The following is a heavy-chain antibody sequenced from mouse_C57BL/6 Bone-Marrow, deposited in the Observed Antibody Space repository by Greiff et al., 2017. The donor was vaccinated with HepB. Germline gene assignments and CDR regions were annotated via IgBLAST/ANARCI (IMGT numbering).Heavy chain of an antibody. CDR2: INPNYGTT. V-gene: IGHV1-39*01. CDR1: GYSFTDYN. Sequence: EVQLQQSGPELVKPGASVKISCKASGYSFTDYNMNWVKQSNGKSLEWIGVINPNYGTTSYNQNFKGKATLTVDQSSSTAYMQLNSLTSEDSAVYYCASFITTVGWYFDVWGTGTTVTVSS. CDR3: ASFITTVGWYFDV. J-gene: IGHJ1*03. D-gene: IGHD1-1*01.